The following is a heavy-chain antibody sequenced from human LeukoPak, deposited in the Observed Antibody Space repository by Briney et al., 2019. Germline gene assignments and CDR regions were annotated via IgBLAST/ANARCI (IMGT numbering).Heavy chain of an antibody. V-gene: IGHV3-23*01. J-gene: IGHJ4*02. D-gene: IGHD6-19*01. CDR1: GCTFSSYA. CDR3: EKDRAHSSGWYGGFDY. CDR2: ISDSGGST. Sequence: WESLRLSCAASGCTFSSYAMSWIRQAPGKGLEWISAISDSGGSTYYADSVKGRFTISRDNSKNTLYLQMNSLRAEDTVVYYCEKDRAHSSGWYGGFDYWGQGTLVTVSS.